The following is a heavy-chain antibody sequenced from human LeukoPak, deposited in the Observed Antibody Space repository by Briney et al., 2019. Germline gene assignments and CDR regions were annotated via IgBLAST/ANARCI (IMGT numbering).Heavy chain of an antibody. CDR3: AKDPCSSTSCYAYNFYYYGMDV. CDR1: GFTFSTYG. D-gene: IGHD2-2*01. V-gene: IGHV3-30*18. Sequence: GGSLRLACAASGFTFSTYGMHWVRQAPGKGLEWVAVISYDGSNKYYADSVKGRFTISRDNSKNTLYLQMNSLRAEDTALYYCAKDPCSSTSCYAYNFYYYGMDVWGQGTTVTVSS. J-gene: IGHJ6*02. CDR2: ISYDGSNK.